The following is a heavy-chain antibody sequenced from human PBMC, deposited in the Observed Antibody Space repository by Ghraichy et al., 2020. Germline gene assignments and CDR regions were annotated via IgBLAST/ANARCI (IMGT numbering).Heavy chain of an antibody. CDR2: IKQDGSEK. D-gene: IGHD5-18*01. V-gene: IGHV3-7*03. CDR3: ARDLRENAARDTAMDTFDY. J-gene: IGHJ4*02. Sequence: GGSLRLSCAASGFTFSSYWMSWVRQAPGKGLEWVANIKQDGSEKYYVDSVKGRFTISRHNAKNSLYLQMNSLRAEDTAVYYCARDLRENAARDTAMDTFDYWGQGTLVTVSS. CDR1: GFTFSSYW.